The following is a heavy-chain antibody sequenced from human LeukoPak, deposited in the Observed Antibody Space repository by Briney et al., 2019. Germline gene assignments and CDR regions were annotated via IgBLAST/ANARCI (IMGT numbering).Heavy chain of an antibody. D-gene: IGHD1-1*01. J-gene: IGHJ4*02. V-gene: IGHV4-39*01. CDR1: GGSISSSSYY. Sequence: SETLSLTCTVSGGSISSSSYYWGWIRQPPGKGLEWIGSIYYSGSTYYNPSLKSRVTISVDTSKNQFSLKLSSVTAADTAVYYCARHELETTRTAGSPFDYWGQGTLVTVSS. CDR3: ARHELETTRTAGSPFDY. CDR2: IYYSGST.